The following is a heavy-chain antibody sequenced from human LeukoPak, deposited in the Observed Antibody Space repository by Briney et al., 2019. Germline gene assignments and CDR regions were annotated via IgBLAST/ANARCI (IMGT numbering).Heavy chain of an antibody. Sequence: PGGSLRLSCATSGFAFRSYSMNWVRQAPGKGLEWVSSISSRSSYIYYADSVKGRFTISRDSSKNSLYLQMNSLRAEDTAVYYCARESDSDGFGAFDIWGQGTMGTVSS. D-gene: IGHD3-22*01. CDR3: ARESDSDGFGAFDI. J-gene: IGHJ3*02. V-gene: IGHV3-21*01. CDR2: ISSRSSYI. CDR1: GFAFRSYS.